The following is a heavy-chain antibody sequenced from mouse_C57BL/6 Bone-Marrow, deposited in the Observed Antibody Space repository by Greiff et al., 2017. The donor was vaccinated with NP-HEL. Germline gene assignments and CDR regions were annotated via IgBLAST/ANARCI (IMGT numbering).Heavy chain of an antibody. Sequence: QVQLQQPGAELVMPGASVKLSCKASGYTFTSYWMHWVKQRPGQGLEWIGKIDPSDSYTNYNQKFKGKSTLTVDKSSSTAYMQLSSLTSEDSAVYYCARRWNYFDYWGQGTTLTVSS. CDR1: GYTFTSYW. J-gene: IGHJ2*01. CDR2: IDPSDSYT. V-gene: IGHV1-69*01. CDR3: ARRWNYFDY.